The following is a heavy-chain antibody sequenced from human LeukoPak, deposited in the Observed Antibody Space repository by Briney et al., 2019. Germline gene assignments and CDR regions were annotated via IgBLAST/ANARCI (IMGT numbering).Heavy chain of an antibody. Sequence: GGSLRLSCAASGFTFAIYTMNWVRQAPGKGLEWVSYITSGSSAIYYADSVKGRFTISRDNAKNSLCLQMNSLRAEDTAVYYCVRDLDSVAFFWGQGTLVTVSS. CDR1: GFTFAIYT. D-gene: IGHD1-1*01. V-gene: IGHV3-48*01. J-gene: IGHJ4*02. CDR3: VRDLDSVAFF. CDR2: ITSGSSAI.